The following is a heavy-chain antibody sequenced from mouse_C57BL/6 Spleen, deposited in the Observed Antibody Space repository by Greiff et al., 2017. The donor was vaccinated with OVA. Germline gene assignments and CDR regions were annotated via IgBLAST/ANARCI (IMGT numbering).Heavy chain of an antibody. CDR2: IYPGGGYT. CDR3: ARREGSSSAWVAY. CDR1: GYTFTNYW. J-gene: IGHJ3*01. Sequence: QVQLQQSGAELVRPGTSVKMSCKASGYTFTNYWIGWAKQRPGHGLEWIGDIYPGGGYTNYNEKFKGKATLTADKSSSTAYMQFSSLTSEDSAIYYCARREGSSSAWVAYWGQGTLVTVSA. V-gene: IGHV1-63*01. D-gene: IGHD1-1*01.